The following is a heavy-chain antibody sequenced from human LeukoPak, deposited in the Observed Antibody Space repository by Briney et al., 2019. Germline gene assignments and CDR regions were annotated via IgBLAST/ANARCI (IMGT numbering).Heavy chain of an antibody. CDR2: VKTSAIT. V-gene: IGHV4-34*01. CDR1: GRSFTTYH. D-gene: IGHD3-3*01. J-gene: IGHJ6*02. CDR3: ASQMLEWYGLDV. Sequence: PSETLSLTCAVSGRSFTTYHWSWIRQSPGKGLEWIGEVKTSAITNYNPSPESRVTISVDMSKNQFSLNLRSVTAADAAIYYCASQMLEWYGLDVWGQGTTVTVSS.